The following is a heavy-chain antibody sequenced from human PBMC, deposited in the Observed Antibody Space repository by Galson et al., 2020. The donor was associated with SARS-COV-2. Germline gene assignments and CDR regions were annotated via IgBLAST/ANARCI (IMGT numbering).Heavy chain of an antibody. J-gene: IGHJ6*02. CDR2: INLSGRT. Sequence: PSETLSLTCAVFGGSFSGYSWTWIRQPPGKGLEWIGEINLSGRTRYNPSLKSRVSMPVDTSKNQFSLRLSSVTAADTAVYYCARGFDGRYDSSGCAGLGVFFYYGLDVLGQWTTVSVS. V-gene: IGHV4-34*01. CDR1: GGSFSGYS. D-gene: IGHD3-22*01. CDR3: ARGFDGRYDSSGCAGLGVFFYYGLDV.